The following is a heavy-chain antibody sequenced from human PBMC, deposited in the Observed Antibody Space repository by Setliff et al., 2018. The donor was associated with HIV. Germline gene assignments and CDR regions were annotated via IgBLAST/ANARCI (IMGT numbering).Heavy chain of an antibody. D-gene: IGHD3-10*01. J-gene: IGHJ4*02. CDR3: ARSIYGSGTYPLDI. CDR2: IYYSGST. V-gene: IGHV4-39*07. Sequence: SETLSLTCTVSGGSISSSSYYWHWMRQPPGKGLEWIGSIYYSGSTHYKSSLKSRVTISVDTSKNQFSLRLSSVTAADTAVYYCARSIYGSGTYPLDIWGPGILVTVSS. CDR1: GGSISSSSYY.